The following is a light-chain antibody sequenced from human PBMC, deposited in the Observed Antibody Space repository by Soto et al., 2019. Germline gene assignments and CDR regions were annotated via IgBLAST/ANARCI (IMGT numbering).Light chain of an antibody. Sequence: EIVLTQSPGTLSLSPGERATLSCRASQSVSNSYLAWYQQKPGQAPRPLIYAASSRATGIPDRFSGSGSGTDFTLTISGLEPEDFAVYYCQQYASSRTFGQGTKVDIK. CDR1: QSVSNSY. V-gene: IGKV3-20*01. CDR3: QQYASSRT. CDR2: AAS. J-gene: IGKJ1*01.